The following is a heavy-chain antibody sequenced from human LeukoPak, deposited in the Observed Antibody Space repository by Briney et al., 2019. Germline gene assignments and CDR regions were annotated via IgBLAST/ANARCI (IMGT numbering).Heavy chain of an antibody. CDR3: ATTEKNRYYINL. CDR2: IYYSGST. J-gene: IGHJ6*01. D-gene: IGHD2-21*01. CDR1: GGSISSSSYY. V-gene: IGHV4-39*07. Sequence: TSETLSLTCTVSGGSISSSSYYWGWIRQPPGKGLEWIGSIYYSGSTYYNPSLKSRVTISVDTSKNQFSLKLSSVTAADTAVYFCATTEKNRYYINLWGPGTTVIVSS.